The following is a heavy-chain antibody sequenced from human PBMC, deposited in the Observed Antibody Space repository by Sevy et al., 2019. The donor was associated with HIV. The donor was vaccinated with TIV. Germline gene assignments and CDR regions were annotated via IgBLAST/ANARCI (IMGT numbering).Heavy chain of an antibody. CDR1: GFTFINYW. Sequence: GGSLRLSCAASGFTFINYWMSWVRQAPGKGLEWVASINQDGSEKYYVDSVKGRFTMSRDNAKNSLYLQMNSLRAEDTAVYYCARDRRGVRIWLVRGVFDYWGQGTLVTVSS. D-gene: IGHD6-19*01. J-gene: IGHJ4*02. CDR2: INQDGSEK. V-gene: IGHV3-7*01. CDR3: ARDRRGVRIWLVRGVFDY.